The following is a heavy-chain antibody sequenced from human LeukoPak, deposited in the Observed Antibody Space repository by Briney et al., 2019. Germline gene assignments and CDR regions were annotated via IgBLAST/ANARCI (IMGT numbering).Heavy chain of an antibody. D-gene: IGHD2-21*02. CDR1: GDSISSYH. CDR3: AGMTAEEYFQH. J-gene: IGHJ1*01. V-gene: IGHV4-59*01. Sequence: PSETLSLTCTVSGDSISSYHWSWIRQPPGKGLEWIGYIFYSGSTNYNPSLKSRVTISVDTSKNQFSLKLSSVTAADTAVYFCAGMTAEEYFQHWGQGTLVTVSS. CDR2: IFYSGST.